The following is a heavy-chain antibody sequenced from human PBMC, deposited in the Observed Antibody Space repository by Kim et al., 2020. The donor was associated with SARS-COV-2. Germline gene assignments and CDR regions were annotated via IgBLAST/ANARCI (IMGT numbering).Heavy chain of an antibody. J-gene: IGHJ6*02. CDR2: TYYRSKWYN. D-gene: IGHD5-12*01. CDR1: GDSVSSNSAA. Sequence: SQTLSLTCAISGDSVSSNSAAWNWIRQSPSRGLEWLGRTYYRSKWYNDYAVSVKSRITINPDTSKNQFSLQLNSVTPEDMAVYYCARDSGYESQAYYYYYGMDVWGQGTTVTVSS. V-gene: IGHV6-1*01. CDR3: ARDSGYESQAYYYYYGMDV.